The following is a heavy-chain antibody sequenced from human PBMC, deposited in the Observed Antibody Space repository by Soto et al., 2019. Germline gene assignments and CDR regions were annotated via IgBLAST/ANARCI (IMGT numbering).Heavy chain of an antibody. V-gene: IGHV5-51*01. J-gene: IGHJ4*02. Sequence: PGESLKISCKGSGYSFTSYWIGWVRQMPGKGLEWMGIIYPGDSDTRYSPSFQGQVTISADKSISTAYLQWSSLKASDTAMYYCARRTRYCSGGSCYSSGQYYFDYWGQGTLGTVSS. CDR2: IYPGDSDT. CDR1: GYSFTSYW. CDR3: ARRTRYCSGGSCYSSGQYYFDY. D-gene: IGHD2-15*01.